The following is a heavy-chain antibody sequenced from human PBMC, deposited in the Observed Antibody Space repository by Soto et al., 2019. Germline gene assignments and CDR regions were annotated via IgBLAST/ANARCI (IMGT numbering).Heavy chain of an antibody. CDR3: ARYLRGYERDAFDI. CDR1: GFTFSSYS. D-gene: IGHD5-12*01. V-gene: IGHV3-21*01. Sequence: EVQLVESGGGLVQPGGSLRLSCAASGFTFSSYSMNWVRQAPGKGLEWVSSISSSSSYIYYADSVKGRFTISRDNAKNSLYLQVNSLRAEDTAVYYCARYLRGYERDAFDIWGQGTMVTVSS. J-gene: IGHJ3*02. CDR2: ISSSSSYI.